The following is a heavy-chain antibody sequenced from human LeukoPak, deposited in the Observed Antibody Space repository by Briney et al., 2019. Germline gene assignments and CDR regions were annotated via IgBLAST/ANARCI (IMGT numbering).Heavy chain of an antibody. CDR2: IYHSGST. J-gene: IGHJ4*02. CDR1: GGSISSYY. V-gene: IGHV4-59*08. Sequence: SETLSLTCTVSGGSISSYYWSWIRQPPGKGLEWIGYIYHSGSTNYNPSLKSRVTISVDTSKNQFSLKLSSVTAADTAVYYCARHVKDAGYSSSRAREDYFDYWGQGTLVTVSS. CDR3: ARHVKDAGYSSSRAREDYFDY. D-gene: IGHD6-13*01.